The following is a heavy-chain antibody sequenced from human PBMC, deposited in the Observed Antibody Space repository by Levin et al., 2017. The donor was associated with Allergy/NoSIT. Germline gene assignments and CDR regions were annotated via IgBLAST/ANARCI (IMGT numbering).Heavy chain of an antibody. V-gene: IGHV4-59*01. Sequence: GSLRLSCTVSGGSISGYYWSWIRQPPGKGLEWIGYIYYSGSTKYNPSLKSRVTISVDTSKNQFSLKLSSVTAADTAVYYCARDRTITTTGETYYYGMDVWGQGTTVTVSS. CDR1: GGSISGYY. D-gene: IGHD7-27*01. J-gene: IGHJ6*02. CDR3: ARDRTITTTGETYYYGMDV. CDR2: IYYSGST.